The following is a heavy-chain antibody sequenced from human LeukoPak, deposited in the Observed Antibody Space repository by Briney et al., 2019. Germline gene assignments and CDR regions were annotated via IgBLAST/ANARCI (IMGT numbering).Heavy chain of an antibody. CDR2: IYYSGST. D-gene: IGHD3-9*01. V-gene: IGHV4-59*01. J-gene: IGHJ4*02. CDR1: GGSISSYY. CDR3: ARNLPRDDILTGYYQPFDY. Sequence: SETLSLTCTVSGGSISSYYWSWIRQPPGKGLEWIGYIYYSGSTNYNPSLKSRATISVDTSKNRFSLKLSSVTAADTAVYYCARNLPRDDILTGYYQPFDYWGQGTLVTVSS.